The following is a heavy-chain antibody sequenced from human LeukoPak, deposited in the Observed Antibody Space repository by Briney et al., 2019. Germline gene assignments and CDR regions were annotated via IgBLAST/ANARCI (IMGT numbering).Heavy chain of an antibody. Sequence: GGSLRLSCAASGFTFSTCWMSWVRQAPGKGLEWVANINQDGSQKRYVDSVQGRFTISRDNTQNSLFLQMNSLRAEDTAVYYCARLKDDVTKLDYWGQGTRVTVSS. V-gene: IGHV3-7*01. CDR1: GFTFSTCW. CDR3: ARLKDDVTKLDY. CDR2: INQDGSQK. J-gene: IGHJ4*02. D-gene: IGHD2-8*01.